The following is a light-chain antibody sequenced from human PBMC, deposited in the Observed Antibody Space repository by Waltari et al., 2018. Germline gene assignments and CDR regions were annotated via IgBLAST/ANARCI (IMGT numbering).Light chain of an antibody. CDR1: QSVSSN. V-gene: IGKV3-15*01. CDR3: QQYNNWPSGT. Sequence: ETVMTQSPATLSVSPGERATLSCRASQSVSSNLAWYQQKPGHAPRLPIYGASTRATSIPARFSGSCSGTEFTLTISSLQSEDFAVYYCQQYNNWPSGTFGQGTKVEIK. J-gene: IGKJ1*01. CDR2: GAS.